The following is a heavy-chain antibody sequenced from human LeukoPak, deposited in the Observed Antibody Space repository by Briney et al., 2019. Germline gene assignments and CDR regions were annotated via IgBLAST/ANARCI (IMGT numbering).Heavy chain of an antibody. CDR2: INPNNGGT. CDR1: GSTFAAYY. V-gene: IGHV1-2*02. J-gene: IGHJ5*02. Sequence: ASVKVSCKASGSTFAAYYMHWVRQAPGQGLEWMGWINPNNGGTNYAQKFQGRVTMTRDTSISTAYMDLSRLTSDDTAVYYCARGCGGDCYSGTQNWFGPWGQGTLVTVSS. D-gene: IGHD2-21*02. CDR3: ARGCGGDCYSGTQNWFGP.